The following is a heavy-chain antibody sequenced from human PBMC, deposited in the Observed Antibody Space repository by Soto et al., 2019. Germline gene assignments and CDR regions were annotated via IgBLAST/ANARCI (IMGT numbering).Heavy chain of an antibody. CDR1: GFTFSRYG. CDR3: ARDDDYEANGLDY. V-gene: IGHV3-33*01. Sequence: VGSLRLSCVGSGFTFSRYGMHWLRQAPGEGLEWMAVIVNDGSDRDYAASVAGRFTISRDNSKNTLYLQMDNLGVDDTAMYYCARDDDYEANGLDYWGQGTLVTVSS. J-gene: IGHJ4*02. D-gene: IGHD4-17*01. CDR2: IVNDGSDR.